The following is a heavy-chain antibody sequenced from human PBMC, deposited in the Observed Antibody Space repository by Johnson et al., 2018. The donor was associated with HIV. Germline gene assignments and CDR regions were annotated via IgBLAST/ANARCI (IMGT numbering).Heavy chain of an antibody. Sequence: QVQLVESGGGVVQPGRSLRLSCAASGFTFSSYAMHWVRQAPGKGLEWVSVISNDASNKYYADSVKGRFTISRDNSKNTLYLQMNSLRAEDTAVYYCAKDLSQWELRPDAFDIWGQGTMVTVSS. CDR1: GFTFSSYA. CDR3: AKDLSQWELRPDAFDI. J-gene: IGHJ3*02. V-gene: IGHV3-30-3*01. D-gene: IGHD1-26*01. CDR2: ISNDASNK.